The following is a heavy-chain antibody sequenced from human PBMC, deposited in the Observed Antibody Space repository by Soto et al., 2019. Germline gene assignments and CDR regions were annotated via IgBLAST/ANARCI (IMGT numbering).Heavy chain of an antibody. CDR2: IYYSGST. D-gene: IGHD3-16*02. J-gene: IGHJ4*02. V-gene: IGHV4-59*01. Sequence: QVQLQESGPGLVKPSETLSLTCTVSGGSISSYYWSWIRQPPGKGLEWIGYIYYSGSTIYHPCLRRRVTISVDPSKTQFSLKLSSVTAADTAVYFCSRDAISIYHIDCRGQGTLVTVST. CDR1: GGSISSYY. CDR3: SRDAISIYHIDC.